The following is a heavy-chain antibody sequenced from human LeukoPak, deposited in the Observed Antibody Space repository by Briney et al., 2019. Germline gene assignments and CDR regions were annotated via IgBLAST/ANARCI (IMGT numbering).Heavy chain of an antibody. V-gene: IGHV1-18*01. CDR1: GYTFTSYG. CDR2: ISAYNGNT. Sequence: ASVKVSCKASGYTFTSYGISWVRQAPGQGLEWMGWISAYNGNTNYAQKLQGRVTMTTDTSTSTAYMELRSLRSDDTAVYYCVRRNGDYDILTGLEDYWGQGTLVTVSS. D-gene: IGHD3-9*01. CDR3: VRRNGDYDILTGLEDY. J-gene: IGHJ4*02.